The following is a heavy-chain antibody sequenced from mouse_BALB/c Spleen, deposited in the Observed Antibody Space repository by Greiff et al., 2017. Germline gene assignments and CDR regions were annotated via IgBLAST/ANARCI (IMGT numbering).Heavy chain of an antibody. D-gene: IGHD2-1*01. CDR1: GYTFTDYA. CDR3: ARSGGNYGGFYAMDY. V-gene: IGHV1S137*01. J-gene: IGHJ4*01. CDR2: ISTYYGDA. Sequence: QVQLKQSGAELVRPGVSVKISCKGSGYTFTDYAMHWVKQSHAKSLEWIGVISTYYGDASYNQKFKGKATMTVDKSSSTAYMELARLTSEDSAIYYCARSGGNYGGFYAMDYWGQGTSVTVSS.